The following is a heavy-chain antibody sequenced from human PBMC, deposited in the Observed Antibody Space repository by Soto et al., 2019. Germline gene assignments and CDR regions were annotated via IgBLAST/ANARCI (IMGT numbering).Heavy chain of an antibody. CDR2: ISGSGGST. V-gene: IGHV3-23*01. CDR1: GFTFSSYA. Sequence: GGSLRLSCAASGFTFSSYAMSWVRQAPGKGLEWVSAISGSGGSTYYADSVKGRFTISRDNSKNTLYLQMNSLRAEDTAVYYRAKYGAGVVIGGVLDYWGQGTLVTV. D-gene: IGHD3-3*01. J-gene: IGHJ4*02. CDR3: AKYGAGVVIGGVLDY.